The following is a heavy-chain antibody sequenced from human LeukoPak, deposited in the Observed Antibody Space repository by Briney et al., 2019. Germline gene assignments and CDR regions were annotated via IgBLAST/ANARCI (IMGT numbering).Heavy chain of an antibody. Sequence: SETLSLTCAVSRYSINSGYYWGWIRQPPGKGLEWIGYIYHSGNTYFNPSLKSRVTISVDRSKNQFSLKLSSVTAADTAVYYCARRGDGYSIDYWGQGTLVTVSS. CDR2: IYHSGNT. CDR1: RYSINSGYY. D-gene: IGHD5-24*01. V-gene: IGHV4-38-2*01. J-gene: IGHJ4*02. CDR3: ARRGDGYSIDY.